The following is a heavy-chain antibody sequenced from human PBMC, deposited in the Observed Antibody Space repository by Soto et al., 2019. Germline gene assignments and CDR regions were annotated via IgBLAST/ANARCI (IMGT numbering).Heavy chain of an antibody. D-gene: IGHD6-13*01. V-gene: IGHV4-39*01. CDR3: ASPSIAAAGTSYDY. CDR2: IYYSGST. Sequence: PSETLSLTCTVSGSSISSSSYYWGWIRQPPGKGLEWIGSIYYSGSTYYNPSLKSRVTISVDTSKNQFSLKLSSVTAADTAVYYCASPSIAAAGTSYDYWGQGTLVTVSS. J-gene: IGHJ4*02. CDR1: GSSISSSSYY.